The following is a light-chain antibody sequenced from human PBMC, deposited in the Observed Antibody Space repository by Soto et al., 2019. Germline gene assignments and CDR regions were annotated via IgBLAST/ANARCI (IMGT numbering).Light chain of an antibody. V-gene: IGKV1-5*01. Sequence: DIQMTQSPSTLSASVGDRVTITCRASQSISSWLAWYQQKPGKAPKLLIYDASSLESGVPSRFSGSGSGTEFPLTLSSLQPDDFATDYWQQYNSYWTFGQGTKIDIK. CDR1: QSISSW. CDR2: DAS. J-gene: IGKJ1*01. CDR3: QQYNSYWT.